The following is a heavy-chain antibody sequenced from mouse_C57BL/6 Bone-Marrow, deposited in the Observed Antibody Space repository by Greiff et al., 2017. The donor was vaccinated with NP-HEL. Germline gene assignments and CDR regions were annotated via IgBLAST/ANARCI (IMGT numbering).Heavy chain of an antibody. CDR2: IYPGSGNT. J-gene: IGHJ2*01. Sequence: VKLMESGPELVKPGASVKISCKASGYSFTSYYIHWVKQRPGQGLEWIGWIYPGSGNTKYNEKFKGKATLTADTSSSTAYMQLSSLTSEDSAVYYCAKGDGYGYWGQGTTLTVSS. CDR1: GYSFTSYY. CDR3: AKGDGYGY. V-gene: IGHV1-66*01. D-gene: IGHD2-2*01.